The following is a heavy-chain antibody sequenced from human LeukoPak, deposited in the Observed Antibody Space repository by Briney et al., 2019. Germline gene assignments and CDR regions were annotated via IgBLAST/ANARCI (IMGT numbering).Heavy chain of an antibody. CDR1: GYTFTNYG. V-gene: IGHV1-18*01. Sequence: ASVKVSCKASGYTFTNYGISWVRQAPGQGLEWMAWISTYDHDTSYAQKFRGRVTMTTDTSTSTAYMELRSLGSDDTAVYYCVRDYFCSGGTCDDCFDPWGQGTLVTVSS. CDR3: VRDYFCSGGTCDDCFDP. D-gene: IGHD2-15*01. J-gene: IGHJ5*02. CDR2: ISTYDHDT.